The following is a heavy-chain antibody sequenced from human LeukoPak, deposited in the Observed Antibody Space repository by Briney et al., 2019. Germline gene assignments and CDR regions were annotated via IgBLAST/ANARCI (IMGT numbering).Heavy chain of an antibody. J-gene: IGHJ4*02. D-gene: IGHD2/OR15-2a*01. CDR3: AKSCNSGNCYYNY. V-gene: IGHV3-23*01. CDR1: GFTFSNCA. CDR2: ISGSGSST. Sequence: GGFLRLSCAASGFTFSNCAMSWVRQAPEKGLEWVSGISGSGSSTYYADSVKGRFTISRDNSENTLSLQMNSLRADDTAIYYCAKSCNSGNCYYNYWGQGTLVTVSS.